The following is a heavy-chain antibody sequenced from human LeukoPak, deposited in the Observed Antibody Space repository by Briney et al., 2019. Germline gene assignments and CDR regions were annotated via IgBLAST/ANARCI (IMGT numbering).Heavy chain of an antibody. CDR2: MLYDGRDK. J-gene: IGHJ4*02. CDR3: ARPRGSTSYSLDY. Sequence: PGGSLRLSCAASGFTFDDYSMHWVRQAPGKGLEWVAFMLYDGRDKYYADSVKGRFTISRDNSKKTLYLQMNSLRGEDTAVYYCARPRGSTSYSLDYWGQGTLVIVSS. D-gene: IGHD2-21*01. CDR1: GFTFDDYS. V-gene: IGHV3-30*04.